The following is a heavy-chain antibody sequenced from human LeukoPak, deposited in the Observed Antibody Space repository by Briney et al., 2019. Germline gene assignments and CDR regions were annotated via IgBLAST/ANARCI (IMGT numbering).Heavy chain of an antibody. J-gene: IGHJ4*02. D-gene: IGHD5-18*01. CDR1: GFTFSSYA. CDR2: ISGSGGST. V-gene: IGHV3-23*01. Sequence: GGSLRLSCAASGFTFSSYAMSWVRQAPGKGLEWVSAISGSGGSTYYADSVKGRFTISRDNYKNTLYLQMNSLRAEDTAVYYCAKADIRGYSYGDIDYWGQGTLVTVSS. CDR3: AKADIRGYSYGDIDY.